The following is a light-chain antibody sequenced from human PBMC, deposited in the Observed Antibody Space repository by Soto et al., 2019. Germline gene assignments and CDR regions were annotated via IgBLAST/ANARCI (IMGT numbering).Light chain of an antibody. J-gene: IGLJ1*01. V-gene: IGLV2-23*01. CDR3: CSYAGSSLYV. CDR1: SNDVGSYNL. Sequence: QSVLTQPASVSGSPGQSITISCTGNSNDVGSYNLVSWYQHHPGKAPKLMIYEGSKRPSGVSNRFSGSKSGNTASLTISGLQAEDEADYYCCSYAGSSLYVFGTGTKLTVL. CDR2: EGS.